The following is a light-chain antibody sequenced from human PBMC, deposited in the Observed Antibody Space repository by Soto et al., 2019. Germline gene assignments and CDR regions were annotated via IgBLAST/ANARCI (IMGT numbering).Light chain of an antibody. J-gene: IGKJ2*01. V-gene: IGKV3-20*01. CDR3: QQYGSSPPYT. CDR2: GAS. Sequence: EIVLTQSPGTLSLSPGERATLSSRASQSVSSSYLAWYQQKPGQAPRLLIYGASSRATGIPDRFSGSGSGTGFTLTISRLEPEDFAVYYCQQYGSSPPYTFGQGTKLEI. CDR1: QSVSSSY.